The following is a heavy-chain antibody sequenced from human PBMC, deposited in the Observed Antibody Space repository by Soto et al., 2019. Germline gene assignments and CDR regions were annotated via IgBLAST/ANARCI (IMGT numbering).Heavy chain of an antibody. CDR1: GYTFTNYW. V-gene: IGHV5-51*01. CDR3: TRRGYCSGGTCYRYYYGMDV. Sequence: PGESLKISCKASGYTFTNYWIGWVRQMPGKGLEWMGVIYPGDSDIRYSPSFQGQVTISADKSTSTAYLQWSSLKASDTAIYYCTRRGYCSGGTCYRYYYGMDVWGQGTTVTVSS. CDR2: IYPGDSDI. J-gene: IGHJ6*02. D-gene: IGHD2-15*01.